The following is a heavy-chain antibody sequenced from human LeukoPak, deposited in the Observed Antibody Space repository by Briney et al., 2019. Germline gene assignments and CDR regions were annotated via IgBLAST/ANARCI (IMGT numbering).Heavy chain of an antibody. V-gene: IGHV1-46*01. CDR3: ARDLRRSGYNWGCDH. CDR1: GYMFTHYY. CDR2: ITSSGGDT. Sequence: GASVKVSCKASGYMFTHYYMHWVRQAPGQGLEWMGMITSSGGDTSYAQKFEGRVTMTRDTSTRTGYMELSSLTSEDTAVYYCARDLRRSGYNWGCDHWGQGTLVTVSP. J-gene: IGHJ4*02. D-gene: IGHD5-24*01.